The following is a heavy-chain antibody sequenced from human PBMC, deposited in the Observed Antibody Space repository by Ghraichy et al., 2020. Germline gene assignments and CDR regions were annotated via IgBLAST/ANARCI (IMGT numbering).Heavy chain of an antibody. CDR1: GFTFSSYS. V-gene: IGHV3-48*02. Sequence: GGSLRLSCAASGFTFSSYSMNWVRQAPGKGLEWLSYISSSSSTIYYADSVKGRFTISSDNAKKSLSLQLNSLRDEDTALYYCAREYSSSWYSLDFRGQGTLVTVSS. CDR3: AREYSSSWYSLDF. CDR2: ISSSSSTI. J-gene: IGHJ4*02. D-gene: IGHD6-13*01.